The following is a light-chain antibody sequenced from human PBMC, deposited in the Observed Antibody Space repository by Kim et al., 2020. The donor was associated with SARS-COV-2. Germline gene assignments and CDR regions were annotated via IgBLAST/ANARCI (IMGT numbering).Light chain of an antibody. J-gene: IGKJ2*01. CDR2: EAF. Sequence: EIVLTQSPGTLSLSPGERATLSCRASQSVGSSLLAWYQQKPGQAPRLLIYEAFKRVDRIPDRFSGGGSGTYFTLTISRPEPEDFAMYYGQQYGSTPDTFGQGPKLEF. CDR3: QQYGSTPDT. CDR1: QSVGSSL. V-gene: IGKV3-20*01.